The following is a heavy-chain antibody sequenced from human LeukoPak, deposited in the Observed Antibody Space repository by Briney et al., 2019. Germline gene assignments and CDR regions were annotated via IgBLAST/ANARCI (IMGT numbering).Heavy chain of an antibody. CDR2: IIPIFGAA. Sequence: SVKVSCTASGGTFSSYAISWVRQAPGQGLEWMGGIIPIFGAANYAQKFQGRVTITTDESTSTAYMELSSLRSEDTAVYYCARVSDSSGYHLGYWGQGTLVTVSS. CDR1: GGTFSSYA. J-gene: IGHJ4*02. V-gene: IGHV1-69*05. CDR3: ARVSDSSGYHLGY. D-gene: IGHD3-22*01.